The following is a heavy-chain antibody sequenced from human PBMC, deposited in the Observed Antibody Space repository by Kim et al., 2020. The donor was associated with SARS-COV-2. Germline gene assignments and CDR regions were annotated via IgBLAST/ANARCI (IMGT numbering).Heavy chain of an antibody. V-gene: IGHV3-30-3*01. CDR3: ASGGVCYY. D-gene: IGHD2-8*02. Sequence: GGSLRLSCAASGFTFSSYAMHWVRQAPDKGLEWVAVISYDGSNKYYADSVKGRFTISRDNSKNTLYLQMNSLRAEDTAVYYCASGGVCYYWGQGTLVTVS. CDR2: ISYDGSNK. J-gene: IGHJ4*02. CDR1: GFTFSSYA.